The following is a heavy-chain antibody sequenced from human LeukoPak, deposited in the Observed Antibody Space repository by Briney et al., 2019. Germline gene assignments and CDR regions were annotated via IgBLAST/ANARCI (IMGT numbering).Heavy chain of an antibody. CDR3: ARTYGGGVTDAFDI. CDR1: GGSFSGYY. V-gene: IGHV4-34*01. J-gene: IGHJ3*02. D-gene: IGHD2-21*01. CDR2: INHSGST. Sequence: SETLSLTCAVYGGSFSGYYWSWIRQPPGKGLEWIGEINHSGSTNYNPSLKSRVTISVDTSMNQFSLRLSSVTAADTAIYYCARTYGGGVTDAFDIWGQGTIVTVSS.